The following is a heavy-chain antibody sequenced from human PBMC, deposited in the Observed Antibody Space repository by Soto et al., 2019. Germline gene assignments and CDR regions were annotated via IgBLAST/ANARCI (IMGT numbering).Heavy chain of an antibody. CDR1: GFTFSSYW. D-gene: IGHD3-3*01. J-gene: IGHJ4*02. V-gene: IGHV3-7*01. CDR2: IKQDGSEK. CDR3: ARDLRFLEWLFHDYFDY. Sequence: EVQLVESGGGLVQPGGSLRLSCAASGFTFSSYWMSWVRQAPGKGLEWVANIKQDGSEKYYVDSVKGRFTISRDNAKNSLYLQMNSLRAEDTAVYYCARDLRFLEWLFHDYFDYWGQGTLDTVSS.